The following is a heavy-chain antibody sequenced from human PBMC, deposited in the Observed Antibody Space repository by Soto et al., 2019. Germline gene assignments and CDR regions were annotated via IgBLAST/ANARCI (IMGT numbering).Heavy chain of an antibody. Sequence: ETLSLTCTVSVGSITSSSYYWGWIRQPPGKGLEWIGNIYYSGSTYYNPSLKGRVIISVDTSKTQFSLKLSSVTAADTAVYYCMLGSGWKDFDYWGQGTLVTVSS. J-gene: IGHJ4*02. CDR2: IYYSGST. V-gene: IGHV4-39*01. CDR3: MLGSGWKDFDY. CDR1: VGSITSSSYY. D-gene: IGHD3-22*01.